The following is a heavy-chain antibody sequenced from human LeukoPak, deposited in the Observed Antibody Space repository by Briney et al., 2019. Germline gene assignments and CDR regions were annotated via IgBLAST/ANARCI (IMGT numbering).Heavy chain of an antibody. V-gene: IGHV4-61*02. J-gene: IGHJ4*02. Sequence: SETLSLTCTVSGGSISSSSYYWGWIRQPAGKGLEWIGRIYTSGTTNYNPSLKSRVTMSVDTSNNQFSLKLSSVTAADTAVYYCARRRTGTYYFDYWGQGTLVTVSS. D-gene: IGHD1-14*01. CDR3: ARRRTGTYYFDY. CDR2: IYTSGTT. CDR1: GGSISSSSYY.